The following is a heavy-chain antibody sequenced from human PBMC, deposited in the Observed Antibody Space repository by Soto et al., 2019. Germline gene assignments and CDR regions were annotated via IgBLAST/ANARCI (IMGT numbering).Heavy chain of an antibody. J-gene: IGHJ2*01. CDR3: ARPYTVAGSSYWCFDL. CDR1: GFTFGPYW. CDR2: LKPDGSEK. V-gene: IGHV3-7*01. Sequence: EVQLVESGGGLVQPGGSLRLSCAASGFTFGPYWMTWVRQAPGKGLEWVAKLKPDGSEKYYVDSVKGGFTISRDNTKTSLYLQINSLRAEDTAVYYCARPYTVAGSSYWCFDLWGRGTLVTVSS. D-gene: IGHD3-16*01.